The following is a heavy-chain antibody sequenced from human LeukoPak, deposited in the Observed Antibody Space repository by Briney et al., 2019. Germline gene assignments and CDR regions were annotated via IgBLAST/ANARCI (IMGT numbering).Heavy chain of an antibody. CDR3: ASGKSGYSYGYEVYYYYGMDV. CDR2: IYYSGST. J-gene: IGHJ6*02. CDR1: GGSISSYY. D-gene: IGHD5-18*01. Sequence: PSETLSLTCTVSGGSISSYYWSWIRQPPGKGLEWIGYIYYSGSTNYNPSLKSRVTISVDTSKNQFSLKLCSVTAADTAVYYCASGKSGYSYGYEVYYYYGMDVWGQGTTVTISS. V-gene: IGHV4-59*08.